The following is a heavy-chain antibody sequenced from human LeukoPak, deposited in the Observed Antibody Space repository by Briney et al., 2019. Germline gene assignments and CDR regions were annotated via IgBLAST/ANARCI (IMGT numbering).Heavy chain of an antibody. Sequence: SETLSLTCTVSGGSVSSGSYYWSWIRQPPGKGLEWIRYIYHSGSTNYNPSLKSRVTISVDTSKNQFSLKLSSVTAADTAVYYCARGIVVVPAAIFAFDIWGQGTMVTVSS. CDR2: IYHSGST. D-gene: IGHD2-2*01. J-gene: IGHJ3*02. CDR3: ARGIVVVPAAIFAFDI. V-gene: IGHV4-61*01. CDR1: GGSVSSGSYY.